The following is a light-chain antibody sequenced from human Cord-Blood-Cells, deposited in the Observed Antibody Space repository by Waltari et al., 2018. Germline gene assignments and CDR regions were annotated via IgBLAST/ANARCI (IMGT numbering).Light chain of an antibody. Sequence: DIQMTQSPSTPSACVGDRVTITCRASQSISSWLAWYQQKPGKAPKLLIYDASSLESGVPSRFSGSGSGTEFTLTISSLQPDDFATYYFQQYNSYLYTFGQGTKLEIK. V-gene: IGKV1-5*01. J-gene: IGKJ2*01. CDR3: QQYNSYLYT. CDR2: DAS. CDR1: QSISSW.